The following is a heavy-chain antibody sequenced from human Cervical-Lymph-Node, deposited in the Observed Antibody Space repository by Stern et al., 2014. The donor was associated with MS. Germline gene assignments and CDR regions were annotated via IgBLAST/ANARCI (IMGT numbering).Heavy chain of an antibody. V-gene: IGHV1-46*03. Sequence: QVQLVQSGAEVKKPGASVKVSCKASGYTFTSYYMHWVRQAPGQGLEWMGIINPSGGSTSYAQKFQGRVTMTRDTSTSTVYMELSSLRSEDTAVYYCARDIGYCTNGVCYAVDYWGQGTLVTVSS. CDR3: ARDIGYCTNGVCYAVDY. D-gene: IGHD2-8*01. CDR2: INPSGGST. CDR1: GYTFTSYY. J-gene: IGHJ4*02.